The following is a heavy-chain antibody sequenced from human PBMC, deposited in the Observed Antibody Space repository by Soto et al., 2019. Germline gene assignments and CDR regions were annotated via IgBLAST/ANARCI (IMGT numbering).Heavy chain of an antibody. CDR3: ARRGGHQLPAGYFDY. J-gene: IGHJ4*02. CDR1: GGSISSSSYY. V-gene: IGHV4-39*01. Sequence: SETLSLTCTVSGGSISSSSYYWGWIRQPPGKGLEWIGSIYYSGSTYYNPSLKSRVTISVDTSKNQFSLKLSSVTAADTAVYYCARRGGHQLPAGYFDYWGQGTLVTVSS. D-gene: IGHD2-2*01. CDR2: IYYSGST.